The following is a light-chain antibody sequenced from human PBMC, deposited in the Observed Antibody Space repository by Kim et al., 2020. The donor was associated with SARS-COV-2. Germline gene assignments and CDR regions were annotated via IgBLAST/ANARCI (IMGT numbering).Light chain of an antibody. CDR2: NTS. J-gene: IGLJ3*02. Sequence: GVTVTLTGGLISGSVSTSYSPSWYQQTPRQSPRTLIYNTSTRSSGVPDRFSGSILGNKAALTITGAQADDESDYYCVLFMRSGIWMFGGGTQLTVL. CDR3: VLFMRSGIWM. V-gene: IGLV8-61*01. CDR1: SGSVSTSYS.